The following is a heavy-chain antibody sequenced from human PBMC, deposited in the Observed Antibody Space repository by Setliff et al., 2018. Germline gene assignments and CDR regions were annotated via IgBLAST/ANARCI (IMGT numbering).Heavy chain of an antibody. Sequence: SETLSLTCTVSGGSISSGSYYWSWIRQPAGKGLEWIGEINHSGSTNYNPSLKSRVTISVDTSKNQFSLKLSSVTAADTAVYYCTRGPDGYTYQGAFDIWGQGTMVTVSS. J-gene: IGHJ3*02. V-gene: IGHV4-61*10. CDR2: INHSGST. CDR3: TRGPDGYTYQGAFDI. D-gene: IGHD5-12*01. CDR1: GGSISSGSYY.